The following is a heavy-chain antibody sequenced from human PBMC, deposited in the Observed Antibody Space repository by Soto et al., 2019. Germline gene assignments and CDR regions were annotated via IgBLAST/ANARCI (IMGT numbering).Heavy chain of an antibody. J-gene: IGHJ4*02. CDR3: ARDWVDTAMVSNSYFDY. V-gene: IGHV1-69*04. D-gene: IGHD5-18*01. Sequence: SVKVSCKASGGTFSSYTISWVRQAPGQGLEWMGRIIPILGIANYAQKFQGRVTITADKSTSTAYMELSSLRSEDTAVYYCARDWVDTAMVSNSYFDYWGQGTLVTVSS. CDR1: GGTFSSYT. CDR2: IIPILGIA.